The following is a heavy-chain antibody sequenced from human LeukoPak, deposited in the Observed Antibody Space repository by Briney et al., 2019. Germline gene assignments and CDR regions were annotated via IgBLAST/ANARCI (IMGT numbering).Heavy chain of an antibody. D-gene: IGHD5-18*01. CDR1: GFTFSSFA. V-gene: IGHV3-30*01. J-gene: IGHJ4*02. CDR2: ISYDGNNK. CDR3: ARVGRGYSFNVYCFDY. Sequence: GRSERLSCAAYGFTFSSFALHWVRQAPGKGLQWVAVISYDGNNKYYADSVKGRFTISRDNSKNTLYLQMNNLRAQDTAVYYCARVGRGYSFNVYCFDYWGQGTLVTVSS.